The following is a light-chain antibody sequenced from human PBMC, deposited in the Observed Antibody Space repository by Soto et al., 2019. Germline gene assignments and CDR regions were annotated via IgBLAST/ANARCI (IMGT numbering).Light chain of an antibody. CDR3: QQYNSYSLT. V-gene: IGKV1-5*01. CDR1: QSISDW. Sequence: DIQMTQSPSTLSASVGDRVTTTCRASQSISDWLAWYQQKPGKAPKLLIYDASGLESGVPSRFCGSGSGTEFTLTISSLQPDDFATYYCQQYNSYSLTFGGGTKVEIK. J-gene: IGKJ4*01. CDR2: DAS.